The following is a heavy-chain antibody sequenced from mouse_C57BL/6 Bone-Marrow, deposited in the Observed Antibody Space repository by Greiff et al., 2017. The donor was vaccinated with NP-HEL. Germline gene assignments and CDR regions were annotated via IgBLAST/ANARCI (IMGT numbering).Heavy chain of an antibody. CDR1: GYTFTSYW. D-gene: IGHD2-5*01. CDR3: GRCYSNYVYSMDY. J-gene: IGHJ4*01. V-gene: IGHV1-64*01. CDR2: IHPNSGST. Sequence: QVQLQQPGAELVKPGASVKLSCKASGYTFTSYWMHWVKQRPGQGLEWIGMIHPNSGSTNYNEKFKSKATLTVDKSSSTAYMQLSSLTSEDSAVYYCGRCYSNYVYSMDYWGQGTSVTVSS.